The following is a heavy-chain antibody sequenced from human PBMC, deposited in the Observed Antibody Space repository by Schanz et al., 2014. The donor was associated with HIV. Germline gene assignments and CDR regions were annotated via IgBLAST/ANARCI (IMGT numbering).Heavy chain of an antibody. D-gene: IGHD2-15*01. V-gene: IGHV3-33*08. CDR1: GFTFSSHG. CDR3: ARDMCTAGSCYYFDH. CDR2: IWYDGSKK. J-gene: IGHJ4*02. Sequence: QVQLVESGGGVVQPGRSLRLSCAASGFTFSSHGMHWVRQAPGKGLEWVAIIWYDGSKKYYADSVKGRFTISRDNSENTLYLQMNSLRVEDTAVYYCARDMCTAGSCYYFDHWGQRTLVTVSS.